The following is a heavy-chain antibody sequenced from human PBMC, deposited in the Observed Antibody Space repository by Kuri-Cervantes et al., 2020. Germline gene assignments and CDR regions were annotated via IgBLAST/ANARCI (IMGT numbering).Heavy chain of an antibody. Sequence: ASVKVSCKASGYTFTGYYMHWVRQAPGQGLEWMGWINPNSGGTNYAQKFQGRVTMTRDTSIGTAYMELSRLRSDDTAVYYCARGQHYYDSSGYYWALYYFDYWGQGALVTVSS. CDR3: ARGQHYYDSSGYYWALYYFDY. CDR2: INPNSGGT. V-gene: IGHV1-2*02. CDR1: GYTFTGYY. D-gene: IGHD3-22*01. J-gene: IGHJ4*02.